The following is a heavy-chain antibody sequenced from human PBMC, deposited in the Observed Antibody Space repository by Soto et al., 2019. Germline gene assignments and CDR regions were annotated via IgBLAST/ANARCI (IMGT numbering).Heavy chain of an antibody. CDR3: AREPIEYSSSSTVHDFDY. D-gene: IGHD6-6*01. CDR1: GGTFSSYA. J-gene: IGHJ4*02. CDR2: IIPIFGTA. V-gene: IGHV1-69*01. Sequence: QVQLVQSGAEVKKPGSSVKVSCKASGGTFSSYAISWVRQAPGQGLEWMGGIIPIFGTANYAQKFQGRVTITADESTSTAYMELSSLRSEDTAVYYCAREPIEYSSSSTVHDFDYWGQGTLVTVSS.